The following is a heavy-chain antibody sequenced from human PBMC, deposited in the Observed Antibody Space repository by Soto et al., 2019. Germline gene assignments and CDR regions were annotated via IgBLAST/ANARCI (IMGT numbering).Heavy chain of an antibody. V-gene: IGHV1-18*04. CDR1: GYTFTSYS. CDR2: ISAYNGNT. J-gene: IGHJ5*02. CDR3: ARGHYDFWSGYPNWFDP. Sequence: ASVKVSCKASGYTFTSYSISWVRQAPGQGLEWMGWISAYNGNTNYAQKLQGRVTMTTDTSTSTAYMELRSLRSDDTAVYYCARGHYDFWSGYPNWFDPWGQGTLVTVSS. D-gene: IGHD3-3*01.